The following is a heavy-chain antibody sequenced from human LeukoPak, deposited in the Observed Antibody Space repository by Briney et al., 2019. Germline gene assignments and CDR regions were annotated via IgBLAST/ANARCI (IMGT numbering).Heavy chain of an antibody. D-gene: IGHD3-3*01. CDR2: INPNSGGT. CDR1: GYTFTGYY. V-gene: IGHV1-2*02. CDR3: ARVRRGTYDFWSGYFYDAFDI. Sequence: ASVKVSCKASGYTFTGYYMHWVRQAPGQGLEWMGWINPNSGGTNYAQKFQGRVTMTRDTSISTAYMELSRLRSDDTAVYYCARVRRGTYDFWSGYFYDAFDIWGQGTMVTVSS. J-gene: IGHJ3*02.